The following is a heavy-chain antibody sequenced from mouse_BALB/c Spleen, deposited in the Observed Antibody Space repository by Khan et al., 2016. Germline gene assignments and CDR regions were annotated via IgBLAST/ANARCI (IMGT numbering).Heavy chain of an antibody. D-gene: IGHD4-1*01. CDR3: TELTWAREAMDD. J-gene: IGHJ4*01. CDR2: LYPGDGDT. CDR1: GYAFSSYW. V-gene: IGHV1-80*01. Sequence: QVQLQQSGAVLVRPGSSVKISCKASGYAFSSYWMNWVKQRPGPGLEWIGQLYPGDGDTNYNGTLQGTAPLTTDTSSSTAYMQLSSLTSEDYAVYLWTELTWAREAMDDWGQGTSVTVSS.